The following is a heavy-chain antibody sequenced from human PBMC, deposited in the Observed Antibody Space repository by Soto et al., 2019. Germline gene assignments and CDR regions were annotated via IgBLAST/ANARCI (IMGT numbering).Heavy chain of an antibody. CDR1: GGSISSYY. CDR3: ARDSGDDYGDYGYFDY. D-gene: IGHD4-17*01. CDR2: IYYSGST. V-gene: IGHV4-59*01. J-gene: IGHJ4*02. Sequence: PSETLFLTCTVSGGSISSYYWSWIRQPPGKGLEWIGYIYYSGSTNYNPSLKSRVTISVDTSKNQFSLKLSSVTAADTAVYYCARDSGDDYGDYGYFDYWGQGTLVTVSS.